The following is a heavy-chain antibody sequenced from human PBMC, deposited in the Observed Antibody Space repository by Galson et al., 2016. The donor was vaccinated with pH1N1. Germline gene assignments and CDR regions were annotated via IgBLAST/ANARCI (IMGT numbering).Heavy chain of an antibody. J-gene: IGHJ4*02. CDR1: GFTFDDYA. CDR3: AKVQGLLSGYYDY. D-gene: IGHD3-3*01. V-gene: IGHV3-9*01. CDR2: ISWNSGSI. Sequence: SLRLSCAASGFTFDDYAMHWVRQAPGKGLEWVSGISWNSGSIGYADSVKGRFTISRDNAKNSLYLQMNSLRAEDTALYYCAKVQGLLSGYYDYWGQGTLVTVSS.